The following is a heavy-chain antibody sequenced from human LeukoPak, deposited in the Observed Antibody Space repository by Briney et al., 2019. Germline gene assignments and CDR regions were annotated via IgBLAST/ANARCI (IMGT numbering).Heavy chain of an antibody. CDR1: GGSISSYY. CDR2: IYYSGST. Sequence: PSETLSLTCTVSGGSISSYYWSWIRQPPGGGLGRIGYIYYSGSTNYNPSLKRRVTISLDTSKSQFSLKLRSVTAADTAVYYCARSGLDSRYYFGMDVWGQGTTVTVSS. CDR3: ARSGLDSRYYFGMDV. J-gene: IGHJ6*02. D-gene: IGHD5-12*01. V-gene: IGHV4-59*01.